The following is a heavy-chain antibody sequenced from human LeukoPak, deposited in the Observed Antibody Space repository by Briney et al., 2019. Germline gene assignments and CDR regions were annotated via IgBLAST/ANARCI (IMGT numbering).Heavy chain of an antibody. V-gene: IGHV3-30-3*01. CDR2: ISYDGSNK. Sequence: PGGSLRLSCAASGFTFSSYAMHWVRQAPGKGLEWVAVISYDGSNKYYADSVKGRFTISRDNSKNTLYLQMNSLRAEDTAVYYCARDFEESPITMIVVAGYWGQGTLVTVSS. CDR1: GFTFSSYA. D-gene: IGHD3-22*01. J-gene: IGHJ4*02. CDR3: ARDFEESPITMIVVAGY.